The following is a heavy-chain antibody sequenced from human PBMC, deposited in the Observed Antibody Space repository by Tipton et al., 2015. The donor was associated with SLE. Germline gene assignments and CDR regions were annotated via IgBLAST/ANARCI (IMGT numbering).Heavy chain of an antibody. Sequence: SLRLSCAASGFTFSSYGMHWVRQPPGKGLEWVAVIWYDGNNENYADSVKGRFTISRDNSKNTVYLQMNTLRVEDTAVYYCARMGGTGYSSSWFNSWGQGIQVTVSS. CDR2: IWYDGNNE. CDR3: ARMGGTGYSSSWFNS. V-gene: IGHV3-33*01. CDR1: GFTFSSYG. D-gene: IGHD6-13*01. J-gene: IGHJ5*01.